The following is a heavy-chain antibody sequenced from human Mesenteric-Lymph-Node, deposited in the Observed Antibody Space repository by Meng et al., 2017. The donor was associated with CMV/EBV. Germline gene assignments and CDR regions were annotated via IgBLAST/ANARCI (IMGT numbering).Heavy chain of an antibody. D-gene: IGHD2-2*01. J-gene: IGHJ4*02. CDR1: GFSFSNYV. V-gene: IGHV3-23*01. CDR3: AKHYMAYTGTSSYVTFDY. CDR2: IRGSGSNT. Sequence: GESLKISCAASGFSFSNYVMTWVRQAPGRGLEWVSSIRGSGSNTYYADSVKGRFTISRDNSKNTLYLQMNSLRAEDTAVYYCAKHYMAYTGTSSYVTFDYWGQGTLVTVSS.